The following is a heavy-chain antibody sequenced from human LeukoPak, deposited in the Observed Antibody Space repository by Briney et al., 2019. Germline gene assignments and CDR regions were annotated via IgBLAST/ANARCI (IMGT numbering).Heavy chain of an antibody. V-gene: IGHV3-23*01. CDR1: GFTFSNYA. D-gene: IGHD6-19*01. Sequence: GGSLRLSCAASGFTFSNYAMSWVRQAPGKGLEWVSAISGSGGSTYYADSVRGRFTISRDNSKNTLYVQMNSLRAEDTAGYYCATHAVAGTLWAFDIGGQGTVVTVSA. J-gene: IGHJ3*02. CDR2: ISGSGGST. CDR3: ATHAVAGTLWAFDI.